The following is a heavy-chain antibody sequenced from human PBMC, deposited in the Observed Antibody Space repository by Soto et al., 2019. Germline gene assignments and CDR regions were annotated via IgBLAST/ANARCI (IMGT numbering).Heavy chain of an antibody. Sequence: GSLRLSCAASGFTFSSYGMHWVRQAPGKGLEWVAVISYDGSNKYYADSVKGRFTISRDNSKNTLYLQMNSLRAEDTAVYYCAKDYDYGVWAYYGMDVWGQGTTVTVSS. CDR1: GFTFSSYG. CDR3: AKDYDYGVWAYYGMDV. CDR2: ISYDGSNK. V-gene: IGHV3-30*18. D-gene: IGHD4-17*01. J-gene: IGHJ6*02.